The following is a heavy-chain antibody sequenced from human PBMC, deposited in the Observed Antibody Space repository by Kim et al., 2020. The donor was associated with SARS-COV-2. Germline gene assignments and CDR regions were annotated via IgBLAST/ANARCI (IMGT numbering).Heavy chain of an antibody. D-gene: IGHD6-6*01. CDR3: ARDTTYSSSFEGDDY. J-gene: IGHJ4*02. Sequence: VSVKSRRTIIPDTSKNQFYLQLSSVTPEDTAVYYCARDTTYSSSFEGDDYWGQGTLVTVSS. V-gene: IGHV6-1*01.